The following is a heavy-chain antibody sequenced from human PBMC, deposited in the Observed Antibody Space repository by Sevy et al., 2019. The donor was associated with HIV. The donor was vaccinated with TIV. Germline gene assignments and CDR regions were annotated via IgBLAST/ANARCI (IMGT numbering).Heavy chain of an antibody. CDR3: ANSRPADYDILTGYLFRDTNNWFDP. D-gene: IGHD3-9*01. J-gene: IGHJ5*02. CDR1: GFTFSSYG. Sequence: GGSLRLSCAASGFTFSSYGMHWVRQAPGKGLEWVAVISYDGSNKYYADSVKGRFTISRDNSKNTLYLQMNSLRAEDTAVYYCANSRPADYDILTGYLFRDTNNWFDPWGQGTLVTVSS. CDR2: ISYDGSNK. V-gene: IGHV3-30*18.